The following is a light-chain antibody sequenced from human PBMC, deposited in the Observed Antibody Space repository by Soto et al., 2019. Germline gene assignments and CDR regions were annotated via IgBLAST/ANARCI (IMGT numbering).Light chain of an antibody. CDR1: QSAFSSY. J-gene: IGKJ1*01. V-gene: IGKV3-20*01. CDR3: HQYGSSPWT. Sequence: ETVLTQSPGTLSLSPGERATLSCRASQSAFSSYLAWFQKKPGQAPRLLIYGASSRATGVPDRFSGSGSGNKFPLPINRMGPEDFSVDYCHQYGSSPWTLGQGTKVEIK. CDR2: GAS.